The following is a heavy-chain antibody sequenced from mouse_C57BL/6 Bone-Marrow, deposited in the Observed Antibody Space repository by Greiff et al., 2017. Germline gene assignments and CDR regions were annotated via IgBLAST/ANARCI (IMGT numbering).Heavy chain of an antibody. CDR3: ARAYGSSLLYAMDY. V-gene: IGHV2-9-1*01. J-gene: IGHJ4*01. Sequence: QVQLKESGPGLVAPSQSLSITCTVSGFSLTSYAISWVRQPPGKGLEWLGVIWTGGGTNYNSALKSRLSISKDNSKSQVFLKMNSLQTDDAARYYCARAYGSSLLYAMDYWGQGTSVTVAS. CDR2: IWTGGGT. CDR1: GFSLTSYA. D-gene: IGHD1-1*01.